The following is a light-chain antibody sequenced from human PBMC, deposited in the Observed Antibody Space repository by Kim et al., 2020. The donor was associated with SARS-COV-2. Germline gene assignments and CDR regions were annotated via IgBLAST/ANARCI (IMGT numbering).Light chain of an antibody. CDR1: QSFSSW. V-gene: IGKV1-5*03. J-gene: IGKJ1*01. CDR2: KAS. Sequence: SVGDRVTMSCRASQSFSSWLAWYQQKPGKAPKLLIYKASSLESGVPSRFIGSESGTEFTLTISSLQPDDFATYYCQQYNSYPWTFGQGTKVEIK. CDR3: QQYNSYPWT.